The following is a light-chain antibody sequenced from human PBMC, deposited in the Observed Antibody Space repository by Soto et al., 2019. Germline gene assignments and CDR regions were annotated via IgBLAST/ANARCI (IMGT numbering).Light chain of an antibody. Sequence: EIVLTQSPATLSLSPGERATLSYRASQSVSSYLAWYQQKPGQAPRLLIYDASNRATGIPARFSGSGSGTDFTLTISNLEPEDFAVYYCQQRSNWPSTFGQGTKVEIK. J-gene: IGKJ1*01. CDR1: QSVSSY. V-gene: IGKV3-11*01. CDR2: DAS. CDR3: QQRSNWPST.